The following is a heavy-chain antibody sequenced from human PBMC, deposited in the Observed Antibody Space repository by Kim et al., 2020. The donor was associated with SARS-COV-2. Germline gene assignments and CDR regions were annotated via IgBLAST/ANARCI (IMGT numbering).Heavy chain of an antibody. D-gene: IGHD3-22*01. J-gene: IGHJ4*02. Sequence: RFTISRDNSKNTLDLQMNSLRAEDTAVYYCAKDSSYYDSSGYFLYYFDYWGQGTLVTVSS. CDR3: AKDSSYYDSSGYFLYYFDY. V-gene: IGHV3-23*01.